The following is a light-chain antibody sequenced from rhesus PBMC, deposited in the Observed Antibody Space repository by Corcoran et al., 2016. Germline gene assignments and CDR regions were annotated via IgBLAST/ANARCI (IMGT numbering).Light chain of an antibody. Sequence: DIQMTQSPSSLSASVGDTVTITCRASQGISSYLIWFQQKPGKAPKLLIYAASSLESGVPSRFSGSGSGTEFTLTISSLQPEDFAAYYCLQHYTDPYSFGQGTKMEIK. CDR2: AAS. J-gene: IGKJ2*01. V-gene: IGKV1-28*01. CDR3: LQHYTDPYS. CDR1: QGISSY.